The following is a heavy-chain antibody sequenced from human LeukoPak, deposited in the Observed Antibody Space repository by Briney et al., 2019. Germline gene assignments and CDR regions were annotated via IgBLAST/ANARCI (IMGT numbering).Heavy chain of an antibody. CDR3: ARPNGDLYYYFMDV. V-gene: IGHV1-8*03. J-gene: IGHJ6*03. CDR1: RHTFTNFA. Sequence: ASGKVSCNASRHTFTNFAINWVGQASGQGLEWMGWLNSNSGHTGYAQKFQGRVTITRNTSISTAYMELSRLRSEDTAVYYCARPNGDLYYYFMDVWSKGTTVTASS. D-gene: IGHD4-17*01. CDR2: LNSNSGHT.